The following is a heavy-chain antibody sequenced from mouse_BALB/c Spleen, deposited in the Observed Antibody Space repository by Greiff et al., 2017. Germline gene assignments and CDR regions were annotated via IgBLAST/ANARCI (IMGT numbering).Heavy chain of an antibody. V-gene: IGHV2-6-7*01. CDR3: AREAATDAMDY. CDR2: IWGDGST. D-gene: IGHD1-2*01. CDR1: GFSLTGYG. J-gene: IGHJ4*01. Sequence: VQLQQSGPGLVAPSQSLSITCTVSGFSLTGYGVNWVRQPPGKGLEWLGMIWGDGSTDYNSALKSRLSISKDNSKSQVFLKMNSLQTDDTARYYCAREAATDAMDYWGQGTSVTVSS.